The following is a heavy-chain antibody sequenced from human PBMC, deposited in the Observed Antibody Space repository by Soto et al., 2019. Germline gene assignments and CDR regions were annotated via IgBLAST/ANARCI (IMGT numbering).Heavy chain of an antibody. V-gene: IGHV3-48*02. Sequence: EVQLVESGGNLVQPGGSLRLSCAASGFRFSIYSMNWVRQAPGKGLEWSAYITSDTKTIKYADSVRGRFTISRDNGKNSVYLQMNSLRDVDTVVYYCARSVEGHFDYWGQGTVVTVSA. CDR3: ARSVEGHFDY. CDR2: ITSDTKTI. CDR1: GFRFSIYS. D-gene: IGHD6-19*01. J-gene: IGHJ4*02.